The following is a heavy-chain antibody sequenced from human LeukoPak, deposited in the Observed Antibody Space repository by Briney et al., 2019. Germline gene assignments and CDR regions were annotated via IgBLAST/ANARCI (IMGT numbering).Heavy chain of an antibody. V-gene: IGHV1-69*13. D-gene: IGHD5-12*01. CDR1: GGTFSSYA. Sequence: SVKVSCKASGGTFSSYAISWVRQAPGQGLEWMGGIIPIFGTANYAQKFQGRVTITADESTSTAYMELSSLRSEDTAVYYCARDSEGGSGWFDPWGQGTLVTVSS. J-gene: IGHJ5*02. CDR3: ARDSEGGSGWFDP. CDR2: IIPIFGTA.